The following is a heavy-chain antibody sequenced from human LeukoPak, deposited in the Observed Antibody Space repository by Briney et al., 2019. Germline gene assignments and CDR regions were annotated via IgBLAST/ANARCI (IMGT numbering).Heavy chain of an antibody. CDR1: GFTFSSYG. CDR3: AKGFGVIAVAGTTGYYFDC. Sequence: PGGSLRLSCAASGFTFSSYGMHWVRQAPGKGLEWVALISSDGSNKYCADSVKGRFTISRDNSKNTLYLQMNSLRAEDTAVYYCAKGFGVIAVAGTTGYYFDCWGQGTLVTVSS. D-gene: IGHD6-19*01. J-gene: IGHJ4*02. CDR2: ISSDGSNK. V-gene: IGHV3-30*18.